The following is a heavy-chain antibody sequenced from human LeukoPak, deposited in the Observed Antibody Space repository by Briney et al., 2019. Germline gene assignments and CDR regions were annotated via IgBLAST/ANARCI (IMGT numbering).Heavy chain of an antibody. CDR1: GFTFSSYS. CDR2: ISSSGPYI. CDR3: ARGGRSTYFDWSPDY. Sequence: GGSLRLSCAASGFTFSSYSMSWVRQAPGKGLEWVSSISSSGPYIYYAESVKGRFTISRDNARNSLYLQMNSLRAEDTAVYYCARGGRSTYFDWSPDYWGQGTLVTVSS. D-gene: IGHD3-9*01. V-gene: IGHV3-21*01. J-gene: IGHJ4*02.